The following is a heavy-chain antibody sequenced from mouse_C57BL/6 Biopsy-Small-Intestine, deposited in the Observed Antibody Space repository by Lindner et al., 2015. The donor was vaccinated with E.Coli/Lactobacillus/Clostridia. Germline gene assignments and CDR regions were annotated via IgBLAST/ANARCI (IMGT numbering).Heavy chain of an antibody. J-gene: IGHJ3*01. V-gene: IGHV1-82*01. Sequence: VQLQESGPELVKPGASVKLSCKATGYTFTGYWMNWVKQRPGKGLEWIGRIYPGDGDTNYNGKFKGKATLTADKSSSTAYMQLSSLTSEDSAVYFCAGGSSGPFAYWGQGTLVTVSA. CDR3: AGGSSGPFAY. D-gene: IGHD3-2*02. CDR1: GYTFTGYW. CDR2: IYPGDGDT.